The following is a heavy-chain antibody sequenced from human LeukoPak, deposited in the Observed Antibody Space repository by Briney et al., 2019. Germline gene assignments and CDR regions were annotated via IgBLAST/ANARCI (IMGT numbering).Heavy chain of an antibody. V-gene: IGHV4-59*01. CDR1: GGSISGYY. D-gene: IGHD3-22*01. J-gene: IGHJ4*02. Sequence: SETLSLNCTVYGGSISGYYWSWLRQPPGKGLEWIGYIYYSGSTNYNTSLKSRVTISVDTSKNQLSLKLSSVTAADTAVYYCARDRAGGYYDSSGYFDYWGQGTLVTVSS. CDR2: IYYSGST. CDR3: ARDRAGGYYDSSGYFDY.